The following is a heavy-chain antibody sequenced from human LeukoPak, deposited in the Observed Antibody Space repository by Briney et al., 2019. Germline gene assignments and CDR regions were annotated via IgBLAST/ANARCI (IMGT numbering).Heavy chain of an antibody. CDR3: ARDPSVVVVPATWEDY. D-gene: IGHD2-2*01. J-gene: IGHJ4*02. V-gene: IGHV1-2*02. Sequence: ASVKGSCKASGYTFTGYYMHWVRQAPGQGLEWMGWINPNSGGTNYAQKFQGRVTMTRDTSISTAYMELSRLRSDGTAVYYCARDPSVVVVPATWEDYWGQGTLVTVSS. CDR2: INPNSGGT. CDR1: GYTFTGYY.